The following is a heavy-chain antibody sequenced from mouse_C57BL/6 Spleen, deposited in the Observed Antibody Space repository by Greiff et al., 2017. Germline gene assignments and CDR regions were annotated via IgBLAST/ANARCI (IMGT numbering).Heavy chain of an antibody. D-gene: IGHD1-1*01. V-gene: IGHV5-6*01. CDR2: ISSGGSYT. CDR3: ARPMRDYWAMDY. CDR1: GFTFSSYG. J-gene: IGHJ4*01. Sequence: EVKVVESGGDLVKPGGSLKLSCAASGFTFSSYGMSWVRQTPDKRLEWVATISSGGSYTYYPDSVKGRFTISRDNAKTTLYLQMSSLKSEDTAMYYCARPMRDYWAMDYGGQGTSVTVSS.